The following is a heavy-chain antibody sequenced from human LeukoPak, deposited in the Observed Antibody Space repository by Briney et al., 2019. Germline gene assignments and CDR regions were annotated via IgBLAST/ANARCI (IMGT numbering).Heavy chain of an antibody. V-gene: IGHV4-59*01. Sequence: PSETLSLTCTVSGGSISSYYWSWIRQPPGKGLEWIGYIYYSGSTNYNPSLKSRVTISVDTSKNQSSLKLSSVTAADTAVYYCARTKWTYSSSWYVSGHYFDYWGQGTLVTVSS. CDR1: GGSISSYY. CDR2: IYYSGST. CDR3: ARTKWTYSSSWYVSGHYFDY. D-gene: IGHD6-13*01. J-gene: IGHJ4*02.